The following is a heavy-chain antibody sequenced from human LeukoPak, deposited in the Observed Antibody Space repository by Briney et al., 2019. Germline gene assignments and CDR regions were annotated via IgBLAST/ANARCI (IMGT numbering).Heavy chain of an antibody. D-gene: IGHD2-15*01. J-gene: IGHJ4*02. CDR3: ARGPLLGYCSGGSCYLGY. CDR1: GYTFTSYA. CDR2: INAGNGNT. V-gene: IGHV1-3*01. Sequence: ASVEVSCKASGYTFTSYAMHWVRQAPGQRLERMGWINAGNGNTKYSQKFQGRVTITRDTSASTAYVELSSLRSEDTAVYYCARGPLLGYCSGGSCYLGYWGQGTLVTVSS.